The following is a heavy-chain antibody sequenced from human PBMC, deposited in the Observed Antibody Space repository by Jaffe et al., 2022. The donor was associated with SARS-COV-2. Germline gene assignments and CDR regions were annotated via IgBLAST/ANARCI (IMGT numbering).Heavy chain of an antibody. D-gene: IGHD1-26*01. CDR1: GFTFSSYG. Sequence: QVQLVESGGGVVQPGRSLRLSCAASGFTFSSYGMHWVRQAPGKGLEWVAVISYDGSNKYYADSVKGRFTISRDNSKNTLYLQMNSLRAEDTAVYYCAKDRLGATAYWGQGTLVTVSS. CDR2: ISYDGSNK. V-gene: IGHV3-30*18. J-gene: IGHJ4*02. CDR3: AKDRLGATAY.